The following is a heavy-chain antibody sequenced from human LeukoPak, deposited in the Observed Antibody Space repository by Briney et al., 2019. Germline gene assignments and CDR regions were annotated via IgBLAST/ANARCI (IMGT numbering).Heavy chain of an antibody. V-gene: IGHV5-10-1*01. J-gene: IGHJ4*02. Sequence: KPGESLKISCKGSGYIFTTYWISWVRQMPGKGLEWMGRIDPSDSYTDYSPSFQGHVTISADKSSSTAYLHWNSLTASDTAMYYCARHPRGQALRPFDYWGQGTLVTVSS. D-gene: IGHD3-10*01. CDR3: ARHPRGQALRPFDY. CDR2: IDPSDSYT. CDR1: GYIFTTYW.